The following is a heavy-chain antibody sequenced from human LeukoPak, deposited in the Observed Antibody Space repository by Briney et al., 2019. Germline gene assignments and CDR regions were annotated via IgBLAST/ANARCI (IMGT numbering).Heavy chain of an antibody. Sequence: SVKVSCKASGGTFSSYAINWVRQAPGQGLEWMGRVIPMPDKPNYAQKFQGRVTITADKSTSTAHMELSSLRSEDTAVYYCARDLYGDYYGMDVWGQGTTVTVSS. V-gene: IGHV1-69*04. CDR1: GGTFSSYA. CDR2: VIPMPDKP. J-gene: IGHJ6*02. D-gene: IGHD4-17*01. CDR3: ARDLYGDYYGMDV.